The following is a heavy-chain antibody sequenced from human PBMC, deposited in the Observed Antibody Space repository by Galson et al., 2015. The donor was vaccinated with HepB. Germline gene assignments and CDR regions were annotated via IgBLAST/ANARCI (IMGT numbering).Heavy chain of an antibody. D-gene: IGHD3-10*01. V-gene: IGHV4-39*01. CDR1: GGSISSSSYY. Sequence: ETLSLTCTVSGGSISSSSYYWGWIRQPPGKGLEWIGSIYYSGSTYYNPSLKSRVTISVDTSKNQFSLKLSSVTAADTAVYYCARHGTRDSYYGSGSGGAFDIWGQGTMVTVSS. CDR2: IYYSGST. CDR3: ARHGTRDSYYGSGSGGAFDI. J-gene: IGHJ3*02.